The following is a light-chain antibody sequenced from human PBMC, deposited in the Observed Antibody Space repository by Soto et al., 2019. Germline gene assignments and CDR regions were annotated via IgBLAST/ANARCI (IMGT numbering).Light chain of an antibody. CDR1: KLGDKD. V-gene: IGLV3-1*01. J-gene: IGLJ2*01. CDR3: QAWDSSTLV. Sequence: SYALTQPPSVSVAPGQTASITCSGDKLGDKDSYWYLQKPGQSPVLVIYQDTKRPSGIPERFSGSNSGNTATLTISGTQAMDEADYYCQAWDSSTLVFGGGTPLTVL. CDR2: QDT.